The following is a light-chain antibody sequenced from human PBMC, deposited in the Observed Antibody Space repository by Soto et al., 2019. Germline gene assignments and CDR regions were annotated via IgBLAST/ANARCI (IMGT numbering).Light chain of an antibody. Sequence: QSALTQPASVSGSPGQSITISCTGTSSDVGGYKYVSWYQQHPGKAPKLMIYDIRNRPSGVSNRFSGSKSGNTASLTISGLRAEDGDGYYFRSYTGSSTRVFGTGTKLTVL. CDR2: DIR. CDR3: RSYTGSSTRV. CDR1: SSDVGGYKY. V-gene: IGLV2-14*03. J-gene: IGLJ1*01.